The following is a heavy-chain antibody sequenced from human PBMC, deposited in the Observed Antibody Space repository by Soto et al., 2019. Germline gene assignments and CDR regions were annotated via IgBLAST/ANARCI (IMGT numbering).Heavy chain of an antibody. Sequence: SETLSLTCAVSGGSISSGGYSWSWIRQPPGKGLEWIGYIYHSGSTYYNPSLKSRVTISVDRSKNQFSLKLSSVTAADTAVYYCASSITMVRGVITYYYYGMDVWGQGTTVTVSS. CDR1: GGSISSGGYS. V-gene: IGHV4-30-2*01. CDR3: ASSITMVRGVITYYYYGMDV. J-gene: IGHJ6*02. CDR2: IYHSGST. D-gene: IGHD3-10*01.